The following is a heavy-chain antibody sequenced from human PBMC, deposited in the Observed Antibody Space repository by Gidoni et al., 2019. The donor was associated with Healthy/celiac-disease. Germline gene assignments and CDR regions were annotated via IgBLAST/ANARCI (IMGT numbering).Heavy chain of an antibody. J-gene: IGHJ6*03. D-gene: IGHD2-2*01. CDR2: MNPNSGNT. V-gene: IGHV1-8*01. CDR1: GYTFTSYD. Sequence: QVQLVQSGAEVKKPGASVKVSCKASGYTFTSYDINWVRQATGQGLEWMGWMNPNSGNTGYAQKFQGRVTMTRNTSISTAYMELSSLRSEDTAVYYCARGLLVPAAIYYYYYMDVWGKGTTVTVSS. CDR3: ARGLLVPAAIYYYYYMDV.